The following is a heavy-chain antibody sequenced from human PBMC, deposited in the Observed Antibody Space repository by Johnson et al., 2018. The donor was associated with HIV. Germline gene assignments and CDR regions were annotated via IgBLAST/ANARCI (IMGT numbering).Heavy chain of an antibody. CDR3: ASSTVMMTDDAFDI. D-gene: IGHD4-11*01. V-gene: IGHV3-13*01. Sequence: VQVVESGGGVVRPGGSLRLSCAASGFTFSSYDMHWVRQATGKGLEWVSAIGTAGDTYYPGSVKGRFTISRENAKNSLYLQMNSLRAGDTAVYYCASSTVMMTDDAFDIWGQGTVVTVSP. J-gene: IGHJ3*02. CDR1: GFTFSSYD. CDR2: IGTAGDT.